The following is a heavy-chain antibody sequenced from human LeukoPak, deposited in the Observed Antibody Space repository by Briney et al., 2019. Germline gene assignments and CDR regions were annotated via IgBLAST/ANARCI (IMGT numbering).Heavy chain of an antibody. CDR2: IYHSGST. J-gene: IGHJ4*02. V-gene: IGHV4-30-2*01. Sequence: SQTLSLTCAVSGGSISSGGYSWSWIRQPPGKGLEWIGYIYHSGSTYYNPSLKSRVTISVDRSKNQFSLKLSSVTAADTAVYYCARVVAAALIGYWGQGTLVTVSS. D-gene: IGHD6-13*01. CDR3: ARVVAAALIGY. CDR1: GGSISSGGYS.